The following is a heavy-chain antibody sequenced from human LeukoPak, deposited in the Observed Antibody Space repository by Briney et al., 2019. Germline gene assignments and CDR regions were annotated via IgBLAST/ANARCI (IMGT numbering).Heavy chain of an antibody. CDR2: LYYSGST. CDR1: GGSISSSSYY. J-gene: IGHJ4*02. V-gene: IGHV4-39*01. CDR3: ARQDIAVADY. Sequence: SETLSLTCTVSGGSISSSSYYWAWIRQPPGKGLEWIGSLYYSGSTYYNPSLKSRVTISVDTSKNQFSLKLSSVTAADTAVYYCARQDIAVADYWGQGTLVTVSS. D-gene: IGHD6-19*01.